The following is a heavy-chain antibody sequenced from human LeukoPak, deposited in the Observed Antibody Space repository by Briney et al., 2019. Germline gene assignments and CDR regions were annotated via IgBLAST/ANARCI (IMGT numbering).Heavy chain of an antibody. CDR3: ARPPPQGPAYDSSGYYENCFDY. CDR1: GFTFSTYA. CDR2: ISYDGSNK. J-gene: IGHJ4*02. V-gene: IGHV3-30-3*01. D-gene: IGHD3-22*01. Sequence: SGGSLRLSCAASGFTFSTYAMHWVRQAPGKGLEWVAVISYDGSNKYYADSVKGRFTISRDNSKNTLYLQMNSLRAEDTAVYYCARPPPQGPAYDSSGYYENCFDYWGQGTLVTVSS.